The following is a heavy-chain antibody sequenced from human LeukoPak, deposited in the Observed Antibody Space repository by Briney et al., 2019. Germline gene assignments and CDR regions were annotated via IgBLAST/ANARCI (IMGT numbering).Heavy chain of an antibody. V-gene: IGHV1-69*02. Sequence: SVKVSCKASGGTFSSYTISWVRQAPGQGLELMGRIIPILGIANYAQKFQGRVTITADKSTSTAYMELSSLRSEDTAVYYCASAIVVVPAAILFQHWGQGTLVTVSS. CDR1: GGTFSSYT. D-gene: IGHD2-2*02. CDR2: IIPILGIA. J-gene: IGHJ1*01. CDR3: ASAIVVVPAAILFQH.